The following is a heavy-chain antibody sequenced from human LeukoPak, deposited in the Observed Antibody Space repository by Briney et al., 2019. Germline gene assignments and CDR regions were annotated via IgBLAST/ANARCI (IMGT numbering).Heavy chain of an antibody. CDR2: INPSGGST. CDR1: GYTFTSYY. Sequence: ASVKVSCKASGYTFTSYYMHWVRQAPGQGLEWMRIINPSGGSTSYAQKFQGRVTMTRDMSTSTVYMELSSLRSEDTAVYYCARDSNLGYCSSTSCSVIDYWGQGTLVTVSS. J-gene: IGHJ4*02. V-gene: IGHV1-46*01. CDR3: ARDSNLGYCSSTSCSVIDY. D-gene: IGHD2-2*01.